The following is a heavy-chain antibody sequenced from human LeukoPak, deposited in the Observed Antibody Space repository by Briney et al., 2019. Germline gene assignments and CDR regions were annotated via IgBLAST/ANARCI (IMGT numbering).Heavy chain of an antibody. D-gene: IGHD6-13*01. CDR2: ISSSGSTI. Sequence: GGSLRLSCTASGFTFSSYSMNWVRQAPGKGLEWVSYISSSGSTIYYADSVKGRFTISRDNAKNSLYLQMNSLRAEDTAVYYCAKVTGIAAAGSVDYWGQGTLVTVSS. J-gene: IGHJ4*02. CDR3: AKVTGIAAAGSVDY. CDR1: GFTFSSYS. V-gene: IGHV3-48*04.